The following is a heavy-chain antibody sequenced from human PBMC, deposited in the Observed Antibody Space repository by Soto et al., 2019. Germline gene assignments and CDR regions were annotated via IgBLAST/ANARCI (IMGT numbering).Heavy chain of an antibody. J-gene: IGHJ6*02. V-gene: IGHV4-39*01. CDR2: IYYSGST. Sequence: SGTLSLTCTVSGGSISSSSYYWGWVRQPPGKGLEWIGSIYYSGSTYYNPSLKSRVTISVDTSKNQFSLKLSSVTAADTAVYYCQGGGIYYYYGMDVWGQGTTVTVSS. D-gene: IGHD3-16*01. CDR3: QGGGIYYYYGMDV. CDR1: GGSISSSSYY.